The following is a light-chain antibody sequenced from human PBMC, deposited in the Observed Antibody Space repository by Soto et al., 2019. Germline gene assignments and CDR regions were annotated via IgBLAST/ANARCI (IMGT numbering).Light chain of an antibody. Sequence: EIVLTQSPATLSLSPGERATLSCRASPSVTNFLAWYQQKPGQAPRLLIYGAFNRATGIPARFSGSGSVTDFTLTISSLEPEDSAIYYCQQRNIWPPVTFGQGTRLEIK. J-gene: IGKJ5*01. CDR3: QQRNIWPPVT. CDR1: PSVTNF. V-gene: IGKV3-11*01. CDR2: GAF.